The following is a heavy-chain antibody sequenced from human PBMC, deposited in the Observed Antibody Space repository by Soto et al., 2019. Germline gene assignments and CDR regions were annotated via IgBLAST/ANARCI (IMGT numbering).Heavy chain of an antibody. CDR3: AHGSGWLHDS. J-gene: IGHJ4*02. Sequence: QITLKESGPTLVKPTQTLTLTCTFSGLSLSTPAAGVGWIRQPPGKAREWLALIYWDHDKRYSPSRQSRLTIPTDTPKKQVVHTMTNMDPVDTATYYCAHGSGWLHDSWGLGTLVTVSS. CDR1: GLSLSTPAAG. V-gene: IGHV2-5*02. D-gene: IGHD6-19*01. CDR2: IYWDHDK.